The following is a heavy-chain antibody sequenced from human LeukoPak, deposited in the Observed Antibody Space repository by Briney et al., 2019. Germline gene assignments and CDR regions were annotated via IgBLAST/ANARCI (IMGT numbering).Heavy chain of an antibody. Sequence: PGGSLRLSCAASGFTFSSYWMHWVRQAPGKGLVWVSRINSDGSSTSYADSVRGRFTISRDNSKNTLYLQMNSLRAEDTAVYYCARAFTEICRSGTCYSDNWGQGTLVTVSS. CDR1: GFTFSSYW. CDR2: INSDGSST. V-gene: IGHV3-74*01. D-gene: IGHD2-2*01. J-gene: IGHJ4*02. CDR3: ARAFTEICRSGTCYSDN.